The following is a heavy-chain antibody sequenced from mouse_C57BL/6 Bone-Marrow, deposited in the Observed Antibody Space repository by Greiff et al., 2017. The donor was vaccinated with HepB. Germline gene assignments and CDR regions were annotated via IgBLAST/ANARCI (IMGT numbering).Heavy chain of an antibody. Sequence: EVKLVESGPGLVKPSQSLSLTCSVTGYSITSGYYWNWIRQFPGNKLEWMGYISYDGSNNYNPSLKNRISITRDTSKNQFFLKLNSVTTEDTATYYCARDPLYYYGSSLYWYFDVWGTGTTVTVSS. J-gene: IGHJ1*03. D-gene: IGHD1-1*01. CDR2: ISYDGSN. CDR3: ARDPLYYYGSSLYWYFDV. V-gene: IGHV3-6*01. CDR1: GYSITSGYY.